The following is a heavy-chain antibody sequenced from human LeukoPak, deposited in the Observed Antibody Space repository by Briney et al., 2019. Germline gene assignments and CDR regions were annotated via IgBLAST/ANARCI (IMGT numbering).Heavy chain of an antibody. J-gene: IGHJ5*02. Sequence: KPSQTLSLTCAVSGGSISSGGYSWSWIRQPPGKGLEWIGYIYHSGSTYYNPSLKSRVTISVDRSKNQFSLKLSSVTAADTAVYYCARGARADWFDPWGQGTLVTVSS. V-gene: IGHV4-30-2*01. CDR3: ARGARADWFDP. CDR1: GGSISSGGYS. CDR2: IYHSGST.